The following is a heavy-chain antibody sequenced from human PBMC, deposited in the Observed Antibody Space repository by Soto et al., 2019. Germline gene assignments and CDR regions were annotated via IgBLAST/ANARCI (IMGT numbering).Heavy chain of an antibody. Sequence: PSETLSLTCAVSGGSISSGGYSWSWIRQPPGKGLEWIGYIYHSGSTYYNPSLKSRVTIFVDTSKNQFSLKLSSVTAADTAVYYCARLRYRSSWIDYWGQGTLVTVSS. J-gene: IGHJ4*02. CDR3: ARLRYRSSWIDY. CDR1: GGSISSGGYS. V-gene: IGHV4-30-2*03. D-gene: IGHD6-13*01. CDR2: IYHSGST.